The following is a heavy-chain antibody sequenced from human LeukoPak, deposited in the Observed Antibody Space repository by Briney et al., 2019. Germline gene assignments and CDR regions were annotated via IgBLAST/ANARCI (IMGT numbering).Heavy chain of an antibody. D-gene: IGHD3-22*01. J-gene: IGHJ4*02. V-gene: IGHV1-69*02. Sequence: SVKVSCKASGGTFSSYTISWVRQAPGQGLEWMGRIIPILGIANYAQKFQGRVTITADKSTSTDYMELSSLRSEDTAVYYCARAAYYYDSSGYYFDYWGQGTLVTVSS. CDR1: GGTFSSYT. CDR3: ARAAYYYDSSGYYFDY. CDR2: IIPILGIA.